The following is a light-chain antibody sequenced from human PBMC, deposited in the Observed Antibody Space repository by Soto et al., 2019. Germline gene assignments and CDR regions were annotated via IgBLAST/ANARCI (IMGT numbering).Light chain of an antibody. J-gene: IGLJ1*01. CDR2: SNN. CDR1: SSNIGSNA. CDR3: AAWDDSLYVYV. V-gene: IGLV1-44*01. Sequence: QSVLTQPPSASGTPGQRVTISCSGSSSNIGSNAVNWYQHVPGTAPKLLIYSNNQRPSGVPDRFSGSKSGTSASLAISGLQSEDEADYSCAAWDDSLYVYVFGTGTKLTVL.